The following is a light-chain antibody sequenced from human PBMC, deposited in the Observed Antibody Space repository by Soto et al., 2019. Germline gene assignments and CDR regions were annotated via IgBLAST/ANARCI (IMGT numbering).Light chain of an antibody. CDR3: SSYAGSNNVV. CDR2: EVS. V-gene: IGLV2-8*01. J-gene: IGLJ3*02. CDR1: SSDVGTYNF. Sequence: QSVLTQPPSASGSPGQSVTISCTGTSSDVGTYNFVSWYQQHPGKAPKLMIYEVSKRPSGVPDRFSGSKSGSTASLTVSGLQTDDEADYYCSSYAGSNNVVFGGGTKLTVL.